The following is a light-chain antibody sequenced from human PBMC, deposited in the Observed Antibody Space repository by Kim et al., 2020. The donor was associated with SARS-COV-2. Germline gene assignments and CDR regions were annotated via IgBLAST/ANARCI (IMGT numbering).Light chain of an antibody. Sequence: VSPGQTASITCSGDKLGDKYACWYQQKPGQSPVLVIHQDNKRPSGIPERFSGSNSGNTATLTISGTQAMDEADYYCQAWDSSTAVFGGGTKLTVL. J-gene: IGLJ2*01. CDR1: KLGDKY. CDR2: QDN. CDR3: QAWDSSTAV. V-gene: IGLV3-1*01.